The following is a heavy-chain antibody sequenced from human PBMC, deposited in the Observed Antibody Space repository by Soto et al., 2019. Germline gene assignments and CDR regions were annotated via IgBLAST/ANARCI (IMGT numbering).Heavy chain of an antibody. CDR2: IIPIFGTA. D-gene: IGHD1-7*01. J-gene: IGHJ6*02. CDR1: GGTFSSYA. V-gene: IGHV1-69*01. Sequence: QVQLVQSGAEVKKPGSSVKVSCKASGGTFSSYAISWVRQAPGQGLEWMGGIIPIFGTANYAQKFQGRVTITADESTSTAYMEMSSLRSEDTAVYYCARGIVGTGIIGNYYGIDGWGQGTTVTVS. CDR3: ARGIVGTGIIGNYYGIDG.